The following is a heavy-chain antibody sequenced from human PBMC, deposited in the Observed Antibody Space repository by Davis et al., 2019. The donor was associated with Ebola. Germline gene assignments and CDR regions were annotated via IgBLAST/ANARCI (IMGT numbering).Heavy chain of an antibody. Sequence: PGGSLRLSCAASGFTFSSYAMHWVRQAPGKGPEWVAIIKPDGGEKYYVDSVKGRFTISRDNAKNSLFLQMDSLRDEDTAVYYCAREGPNYDYVFVSGMDVWGQGTTVTVSS. D-gene: IGHD3-16*01. CDR2: IKPDGGEK. V-gene: IGHV3-7*01. J-gene: IGHJ6*02. CDR3: AREGPNYDYVFVSGMDV. CDR1: GFTFSSYA.